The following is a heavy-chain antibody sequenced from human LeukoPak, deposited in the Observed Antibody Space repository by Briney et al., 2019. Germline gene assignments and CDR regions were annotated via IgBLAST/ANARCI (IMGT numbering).Heavy chain of an antibody. D-gene: IGHD6-6*01. CDR3: ARHMGYSSSAGDTFDY. CDR2: IYTSGST. Sequence: PSETLSLTCTVSGGSISSYYWSWIRQPPGKGLGWIGYIYTSGSTNYNPSLKSRVTISVDTSKNQFSLKLNSVTAADTAVYYCARHMGYSSSAGDTFDYWGQGTLVTVSS. J-gene: IGHJ4*02. V-gene: IGHV4-4*09. CDR1: GGSISSYY.